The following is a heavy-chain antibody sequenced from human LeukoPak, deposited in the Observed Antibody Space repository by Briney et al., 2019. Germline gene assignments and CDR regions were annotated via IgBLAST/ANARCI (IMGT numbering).Heavy chain of an antibody. CDR1: GGTFSSYA. Sequence: GASVKVSCKASGGTFSSYAISWVQQAPGQGLEWMGGIIPIFGTANYAQKFQGRVTITADESTSTAYMELSSLRSEDTAVYYCARELAAAGTIGFDYWGQGTLVTVSS. CDR2: IIPIFGTA. V-gene: IGHV1-69*13. D-gene: IGHD6-13*01. J-gene: IGHJ4*02. CDR3: ARELAAAGTIGFDY.